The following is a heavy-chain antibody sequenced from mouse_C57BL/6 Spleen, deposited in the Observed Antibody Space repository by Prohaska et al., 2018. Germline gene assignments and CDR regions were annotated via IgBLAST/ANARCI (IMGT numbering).Heavy chain of an antibody. Sequence: EVKLLQSGGGLVQPGGSLKLSCAASGIDFSRYWMSWVRRAPGKGLEWIGEIKPDSSTINDAPSLKDKVIISRDNAKNTLYLQMSKVRSEDTALYYCANNWDVGFAYWGQGTLVTVSA. CDR3: ANNWDVGFAY. V-gene: IGHV4-1*01. D-gene: IGHD4-1*02. CDR2: IKPDSSTI. J-gene: IGHJ3*01. CDR1: GIDFSRYW.